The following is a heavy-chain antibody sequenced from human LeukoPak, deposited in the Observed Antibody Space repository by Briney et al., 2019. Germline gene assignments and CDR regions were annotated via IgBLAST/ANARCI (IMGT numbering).Heavy chain of an antibody. CDR2: ISGSGGST. D-gene: IGHD2-2*02. J-gene: IGHJ6*03. V-gene: IGHV3-23*01. CDR1: GFTFSSYA. Sequence: GGSLRLSCAASGFTFSSYAVSWVRQAPGKGLEWVSAISGSGGSTYYADSVKGRFTISRDNSKNTLYLQMNSLRAEDTAVYYCAKVLGKYQLLYGFMDVWGKGTTVTVSS. CDR3: AKVLGKYQLLYGFMDV.